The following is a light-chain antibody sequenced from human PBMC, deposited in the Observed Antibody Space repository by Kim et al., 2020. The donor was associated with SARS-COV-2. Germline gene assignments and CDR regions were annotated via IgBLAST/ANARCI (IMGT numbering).Light chain of an antibody. CDR2: AAS. Sequence: SASVGDRVTITCRASQSISSYLNWYQQKPGKAPKHLIYAASSLQSGVPSRFSGRGSGTDFTLTISSLQPEDFATYYCQQSYSTPYTFGQGTKLEI. V-gene: IGKV1-39*01. CDR1: QSISSY. J-gene: IGKJ2*01. CDR3: QQSYSTPYT.